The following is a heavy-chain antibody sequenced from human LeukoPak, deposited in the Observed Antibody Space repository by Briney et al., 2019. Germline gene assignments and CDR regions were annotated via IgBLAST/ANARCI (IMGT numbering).Heavy chain of an antibody. V-gene: IGHV3-64*02. CDR3: ATSGSYHSPV. Sequence: GGSLRLSCQASGITFSNHALDWVRQAPGKGLEYVAAINPNGGSTVYVDSVKGRFIISRDNSRNTLYLQMGDLRVDDTAVYYCATSGSYHSPVWGKGTSVIVSS. CDR2: INPNGGST. CDR1: GITFSNHA. J-gene: IGHJ6*04. D-gene: IGHD1-26*01.